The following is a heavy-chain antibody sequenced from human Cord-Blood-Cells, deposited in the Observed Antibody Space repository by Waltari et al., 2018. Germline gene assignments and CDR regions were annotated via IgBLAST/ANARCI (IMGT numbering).Heavy chain of an antibody. J-gene: IGHJ4*02. V-gene: IGHV4-34*01. Sequence: QVQLQQWGAGLLKPSETLSLTCAVYGGSFSGYYWSWIRQPPGKGLEWIGEINHSGSTNYNPSIKSRVTISVDTSKNQFSLKLSSVTAADTAVYYCARGRHSRGHFDYWGQGTLVTVSS. CDR1: GGSFSGYY. CDR3: ARGRHSRGHFDY. CDR2: INHSGST. D-gene: IGHD3-10*01.